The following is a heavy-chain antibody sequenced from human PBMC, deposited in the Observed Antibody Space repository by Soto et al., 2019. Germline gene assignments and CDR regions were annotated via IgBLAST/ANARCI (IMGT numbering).Heavy chain of an antibody. D-gene: IGHD2-15*01. Sequence: EVQLLESGGGLVQPGGSLRLSCAASGFTFSSYAMSWVRQAPGKGLEWVSAISGSGGSTYYADSVKGRFTISRDNSKNTLYLQMNSLRAEDTAVYCCAKESRSSDIVVVVAATLDYWGQGTLVTVSS. V-gene: IGHV3-23*01. CDR3: AKESRSSDIVVVVAATLDY. CDR1: GFTFSSYA. CDR2: ISGSGGST. J-gene: IGHJ4*02.